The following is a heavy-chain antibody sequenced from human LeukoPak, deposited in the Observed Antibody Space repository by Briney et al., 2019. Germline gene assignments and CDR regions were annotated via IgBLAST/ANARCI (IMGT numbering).Heavy chain of an antibody. J-gene: IGHJ4*02. CDR2: IDSKNGDT. CDR1: GYTFTAYY. CDR3: ASEAYCSGGRCSVQCGAF. Sequence: ASVKVSCKASGYTFTAYYKRWVRQAPGQGLEWMGWIDSKNGDTKYAQKFQSRLTITRDTSIGIAYMELRSLTSDDTAVYYCASEAYCSGGRCSVQCGAFWGQGTPVTVSS. V-gene: IGHV1-2*02. D-gene: IGHD2-15*01.